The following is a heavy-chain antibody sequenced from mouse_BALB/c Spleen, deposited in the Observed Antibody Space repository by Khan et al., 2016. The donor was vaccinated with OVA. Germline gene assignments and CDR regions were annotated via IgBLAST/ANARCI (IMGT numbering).Heavy chain of an antibody. CDR1: GYTFTSNT. J-gene: IGHJ4*01. CDR3: ARRTSVYTMDY. V-gene: IGHV1-4*01. CDR2: INSNSGYT. Sequence: QVQLKQSGAELARPGASVKMSCKASGYTFTSNTMHWVKQRPGQGLEWIGYINSNSGYTNYNQNFKDKATLTADKSSSTAYMQLSSLTSEDSAVYYCARRTSVYTMDYWGQGTSVTVSS. D-gene: IGHD1-1*01.